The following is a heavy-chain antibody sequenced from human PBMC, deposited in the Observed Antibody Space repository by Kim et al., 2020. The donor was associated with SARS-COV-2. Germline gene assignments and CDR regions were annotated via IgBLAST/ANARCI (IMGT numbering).Heavy chain of an antibody. D-gene: IGHD3-22*01. V-gene: IGHV3-30*02. J-gene: IGHJ4*02. Sequence: VKGRFTISRDNSKNTLYLQMNSLRAEDTAVYYCAKDLYDSSGYYPSYFDYWGQGTLVTVSS. CDR3: AKDLYDSSGYYPSYFDY.